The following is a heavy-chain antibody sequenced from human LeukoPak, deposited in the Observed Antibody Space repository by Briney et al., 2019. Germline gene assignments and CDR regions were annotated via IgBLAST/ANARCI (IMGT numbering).Heavy chain of an antibody. V-gene: IGHV4-59*08. CDR1: GGSISSYY. J-gene: IGHJ5*02. Sequence: SETLSLTCTVSGGSISSYYWSWIRQAPGKGLEWIGYIRNSGSTNYNPSLKSRVTMSVDTSKNQFSLKLTSVTAADTAVYFCARHSSSSRGWFDPWGQGTLVTVSS. D-gene: IGHD6-6*01. CDR2: IRNSGST. CDR3: ARHSSSSRGWFDP.